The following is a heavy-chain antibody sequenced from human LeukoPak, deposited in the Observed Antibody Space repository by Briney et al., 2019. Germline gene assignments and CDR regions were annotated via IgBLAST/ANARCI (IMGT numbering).Heavy chain of an antibody. D-gene: IGHD2-8*01. CDR2: INPNSGDT. V-gene: IGHV1-2*02. J-gene: IGHJ6*03. CDR1: GYTLTGYY. CDR3: ARGGLRVMVYRLYYMDV. Sequence: ASVKVSCKASGYTLTGYYMHWVRQAPGQGPEWMGWINPNSGDTKYAQKFQGRVTMTRDTSISTAYMELTRLRSDDTAVYYCARGGLRVMVYRLYYMDVWGKGTTVTVSS.